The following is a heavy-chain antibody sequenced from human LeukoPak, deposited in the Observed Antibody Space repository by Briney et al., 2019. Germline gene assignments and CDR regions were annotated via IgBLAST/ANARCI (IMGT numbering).Heavy chain of an antibody. D-gene: IGHD2-21*02. Sequence: GESLKISCKGSGYSFTSYWIGWVRQMPGKGLEWMGIIYPGDSDTRYSPSFQGQVTISADKSISTAYLQWSSLKASDTAMYYCARPYCGGDCYTAPDAFDIWGQGTMVTASS. CDR2: IYPGDSDT. CDR3: ARPYCGGDCYTAPDAFDI. J-gene: IGHJ3*02. V-gene: IGHV5-51*01. CDR1: GYSFTSYW.